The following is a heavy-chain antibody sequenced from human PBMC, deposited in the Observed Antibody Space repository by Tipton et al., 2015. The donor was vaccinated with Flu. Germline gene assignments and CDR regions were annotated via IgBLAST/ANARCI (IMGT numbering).Heavy chain of an antibody. CDR2: INHSGST. Sequence: TLSLTCAVYGGSFSGYYWSWIRQPPGKGLEWIGEINHSGSTNYNPSLKSRVTISADTSKNQFSLKLSSVTAADTAVYYCARGPPRSTNRGWVDPWGQGTLVTVSS. CDR3: ARGPPRSTNRGWVDP. V-gene: IGHV4-34*01. J-gene: IGHJ5*02. CDR1: GGSFSGYY. D-gene: IGHD1-1*01.